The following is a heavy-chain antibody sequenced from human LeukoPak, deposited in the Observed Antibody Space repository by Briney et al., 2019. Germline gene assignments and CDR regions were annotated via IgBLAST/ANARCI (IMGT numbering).Heavy chain of an antibody. D-gene: IGHD3-16*02. Sequence: GGSLRLSCAASGFDFSSYAIHWVRQAPGKGLEWVAVISYDGINQHYADSVKGRFTISRDNSKYTLFLQMNSLKTEDTAVYYCTATYYDYVWGSYRYTPIDYWGQGTLVTVSS. V-gene: IGHV3-30*03. CDR1: GFDFSSYA. CDR3: TATYYDYVWGSYRYTPIDY. J-gene: IGHJ4*02. CDR2: ISYDGINQ.